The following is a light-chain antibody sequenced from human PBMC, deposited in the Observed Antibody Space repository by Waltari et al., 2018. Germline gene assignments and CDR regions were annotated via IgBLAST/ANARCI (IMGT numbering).Light chain of an antibody. CDR2: EDT. CDR3: GTWDSSLSGAV. J-gene: IGLJ7*01. Sequence: QSVLTQPPSVSAAPGQRVTHPCSGGSSNIGTNYVSWYRQFPGSAPKRLIYEDTERPAGVPGRFSGSKSGTSATLDITGLQPGDEAEYYCGTWDSSLSGAVFGGGTLLTVL. CDR1: SSNIGTNY. V-gene: IGLV1-51*02.